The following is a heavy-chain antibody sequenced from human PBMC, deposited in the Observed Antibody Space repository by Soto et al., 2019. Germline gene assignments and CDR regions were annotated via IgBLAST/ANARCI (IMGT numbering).Heavy chain of an antibody. J-gene: IGHJ4*02. V-gene: IGHV4-34*01. CDR2: INHSGST. Sequence: SETLSLTCAVYGGSFSGYYWSWIRQPPGKGLEWIGEINHSGSTNYNPSLKSRVTISVDTSKNQFSLKLSSVTAADTAVYYCARGKGGIVGAKWGQGTLVTVSS. D-gene: IGHD1-26*01. CDR3: ARGKGGIVGAK. CDR1: GGSFSGYY.